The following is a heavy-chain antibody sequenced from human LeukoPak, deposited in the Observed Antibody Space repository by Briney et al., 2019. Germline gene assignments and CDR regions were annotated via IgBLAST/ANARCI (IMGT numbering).Heavy chain of an antibody. CDR3: ARQISSGWSFDY. J-gene: IGHJ4*02. D-gene: IGHD6-19*01. CDR2: IYTSGST. CDR1: GGSISSGSYY. Sequence: SETLSLTCTVSGGSISSGSYYWSWIRQPAGKGLEWIGRIYTSGSTNYNPSLKSRVTISVDTSKNQFSLKLSSVTAADTAVYYCARQISSGWSFDYWGQGTLVTVSS. V-gene: IGHV4-61*02.